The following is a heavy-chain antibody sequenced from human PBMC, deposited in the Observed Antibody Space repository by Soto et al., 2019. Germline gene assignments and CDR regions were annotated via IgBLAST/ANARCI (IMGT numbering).Heavy chain of an antibody. J-gene: IGHJ4*02. CDR3: ARSGYCPTGVCYFGDFDY. D-gene: IGHD2-8*01. Sequence: QVQLVQSGAEVKKPGASVKISCKASGYTFTSYDINWVRQAAGQGLEWMGWMKPNSGNTGYAQKFQGRVTMTRDTSTNTAYMELSGLRSEDTAVYYCARSGYCPTGVCYFGDFDYWGQGTLVTVTS. CDR1: GYTFTSYD. CDR2: MKPNSGNT. V-gene: IGHV1-8*01.